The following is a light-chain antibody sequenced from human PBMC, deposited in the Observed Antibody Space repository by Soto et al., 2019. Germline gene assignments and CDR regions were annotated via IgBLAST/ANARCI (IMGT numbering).Light chain of an antibody. CDR1: STAVGGYNY. J-gene: IGLJ1*01. Sequence: QSALTQPASVSGSPGQSITISCTATSTAVGGYNYVSWYQQHPGKAPKLLIYEVSNRPSGLSNRFSGSKSGNTASLTISGLQAEDEADYYCSSYAGSYTFVFGIGTKVTVL. CDR2: EVS. CDR3: SSYAGSYTFV. V-gene: IGLV2-14*01.